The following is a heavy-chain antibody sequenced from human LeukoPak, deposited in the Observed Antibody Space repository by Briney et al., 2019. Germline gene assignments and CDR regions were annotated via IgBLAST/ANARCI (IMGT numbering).Heavy chain of an antibody. CDR3: AKRIQSAMAMGY. D-gene: IGHD5-18*01. CDR1: GFTFSDYY. Sequence: PGGSLRLSCAASGFTFSDYYMSWLRQAPGKGLEWVSYISSSGSTIYYADSVKGRFTISRDNAKNSLYLQMNSLRAEDTAVYYCAKRIQSAMAMGYWGQGTLVTVSS. J-gene: IGHJ4*02. CDR2: ISSSGSTI. V-gene: IGHV3-11*01.